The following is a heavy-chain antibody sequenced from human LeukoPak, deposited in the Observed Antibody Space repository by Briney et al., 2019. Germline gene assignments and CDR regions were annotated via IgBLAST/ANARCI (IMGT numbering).Heavy chain of an antibody. CDR2: INHSGST. CDR1: GGSFSGYY. Sequence: SETLSLTCAVYGGSFSGYYWSWIRQPPGKGLEWIGEINHSGSTNYNPSLKSRVTISLDTSKKQVSLKVSSVTAADTAVYYCARGGYYYMDVWGKGTTVTVS. CDR3: ARGGYYYMDV. V-gene: IGHV4-34*01. J-gene: IGHJ6*03.